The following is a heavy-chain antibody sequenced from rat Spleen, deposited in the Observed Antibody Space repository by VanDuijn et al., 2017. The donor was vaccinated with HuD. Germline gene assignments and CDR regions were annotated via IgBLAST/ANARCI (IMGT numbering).Heavy chain of an antibody. CDR3: ARHRTINTMVRYYFDY. CDR2: ISYDGSST. CDR1: GFTFSDYY. J-gene: IGHJ2*01. D-gene: IGHD1-1*01. V-gene: IGHV5-7*01. Sequence: EVQLVESGGGLVQPGRSLKLSCAASGFTFSDYYMAWVRQAPTKGLEWVATISYDGSSTYYRDSVKGRFTISRDDAKSTLYLQMDSLRSEDTATYYCARHRTINTMVRYYFDYWGQGDMVTVSS.